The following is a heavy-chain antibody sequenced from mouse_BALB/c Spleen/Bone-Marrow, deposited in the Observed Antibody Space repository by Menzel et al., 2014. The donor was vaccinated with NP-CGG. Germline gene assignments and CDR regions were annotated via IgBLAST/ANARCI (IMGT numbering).Heavy chain of an antibody. J-gene: IGHJ3*01. Sequence: RVESGASVKISCKASGYSFTAYYIHWVKQSHVKSLEWIGRINPYNGATSYNQNFKDKASLTVDKSSSTAYMELHSLTSEDSAVYYCARKGNYGWFAYWGQGTLVTVSA. CDR1: GYSFTAYY. D-gene: IGHD2-1*01. CDR3: ARKGNYGWFAY. CDR2: INPYNGAT. V-gene: IGHV1-26*01.